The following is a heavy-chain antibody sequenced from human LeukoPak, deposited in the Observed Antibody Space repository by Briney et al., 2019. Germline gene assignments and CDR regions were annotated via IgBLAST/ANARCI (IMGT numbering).Heavy chain of an antibody. Sequence: SETLSLTCTVSGGSISSGDYYWSWIRQPPGKGLEWIGEINHSGSTNYNPSLKSRVTISVDTSKNQFSLKLSSVTAADTAVYYCARAETRLLWFGELSLKKGSFDYWGQGTLVTVSS. CDR3: ARAETRLLWFGELSLKKGSFDY. D-gene: IGHD3-10*01. V-gene: IGHV4-39*07. CDR2: INHSGST. CDR1: GGSISSGDYY. J-gene: IGHJ4*02.